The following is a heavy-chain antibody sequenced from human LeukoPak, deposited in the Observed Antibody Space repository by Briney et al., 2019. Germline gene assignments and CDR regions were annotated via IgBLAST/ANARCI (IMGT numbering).Heavy chain of an antibody. CDR1: GYTFTGYY. J-gene: IGHJ4*02. D-gene: IGHD7-27*01. CDR2: INPNCGGT. V-gene: IGHV1-2*06. CDR3: ARVLGIRDY. Sequence: ASVKVSCKASGYTFTGYYMHWVRQAPGQRPELKGRINPNCGGTNYAQKLQGRVNLTSNMSISSAYMELSRLRSDDTAVYDCARVLGIRDYWGQGTLVTVSS.